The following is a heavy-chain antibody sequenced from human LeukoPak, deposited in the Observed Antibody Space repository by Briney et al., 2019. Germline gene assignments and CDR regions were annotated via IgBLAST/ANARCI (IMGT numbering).Heavy chain of an antibody. CDR3: ARDPGYGLGVDYGDY. CDR2: IHRGGNT. CDR1: GFTVSGNY. J-gene: IGHJ4*02. D-gene: IGHD3-10*01. V-gene: IGHV3-66*01. Sequence: GGSLRLSCAASGFTVSGNYKSWVRQAPGKGLEWLSVIHRGGNTYYADSVKGRFTISRDSSKYTVFLQMDSLRAEDTAVYYCARDPGYGLGVDYGDYWGQGTLVTVSS.